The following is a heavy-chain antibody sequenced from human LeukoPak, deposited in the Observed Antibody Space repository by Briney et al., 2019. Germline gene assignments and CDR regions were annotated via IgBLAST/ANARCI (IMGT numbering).Heavy chain of an antibody. CDR2: IVVGSGNT. J-gene: IGHJ6*02. D-gene: IGHD6-13*01. Sequence: ASVKVSCKASGFTFTSSAVQWVRQARGQRLEWIGWIVVGSGNTNYAQKFQERVTITRDMSTSTAYMELSSLRSEDTAVYYCAAPSVGSSSWYGGLYYYGTDVWGQGTTVTVSS. CDR3: AAPSVGSSSWYGGLYYYGTDV. V-gene: IGHV1-58*01. CDR1: GFTFTSSA.